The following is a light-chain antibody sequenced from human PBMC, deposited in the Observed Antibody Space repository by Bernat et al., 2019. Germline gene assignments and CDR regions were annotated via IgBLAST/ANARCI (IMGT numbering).Light chain of an antibody. Sequence: QSALTQPASVSGSPGQSITISCTGTSSDVGTYNLVSWYQQYPGKAPKLIIYEVTKGPSGVSNRFSGSKSGNTASLTISGLQAEDEADYYCSSHASSTTVLFGGGTKLTVL. J-gene: IGLJ2*01. V-gene: IGLV2-23*02. CDR3: SSHASSTTVL. CDR2: EVT. CDR1: SSDVGTYNL.